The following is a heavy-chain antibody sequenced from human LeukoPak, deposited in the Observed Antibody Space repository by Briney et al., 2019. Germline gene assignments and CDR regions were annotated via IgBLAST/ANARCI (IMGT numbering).Heavy chain of an antibody. V-gene: IGHV3-74*01. CDR3: TRGIPVAATRGYFDY. D-gene: IGHD2-15*01. CDR1: GFSFSSYW. CDR2: VNNDGSST. Sequence: SGGSLRLSCAASGFSFSSYWMHWVRQAPGKGLVWVSRVNNDGSSTTYADSVKGRFTISRDNAKNTLYLQMNSLRAKDTAVYYCTRGIPVAATRGYFDYWGQGTLVTVSS. J-gene: IGHJ4*02.